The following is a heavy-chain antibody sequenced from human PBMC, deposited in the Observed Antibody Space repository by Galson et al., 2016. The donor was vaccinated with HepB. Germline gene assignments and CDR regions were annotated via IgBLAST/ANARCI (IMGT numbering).Heavy chain of an antibody. Sequence: SVKVSCKASGYTFNTYNMHWVRQAPGQGLEWMGIIKPSGGNTIYAQKFQDRITMTRDTSTSTVYMELISLRSEDTPVYYCAGELDHSFYFDYWGQGTLLTVSS. J-gene: IGHJ4*02. CDR3: AGELDHSFYFDY. CDR1: GYTFNTYN. D-gene: IGHD1-14*01. CDR2: IKPSGGNT. V-gene: IGHV1-46*02.